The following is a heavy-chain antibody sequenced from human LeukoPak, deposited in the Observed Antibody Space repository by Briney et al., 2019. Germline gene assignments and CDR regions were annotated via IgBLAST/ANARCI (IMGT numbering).Heavy chain of an antibody. V-gene: IGHV3-21*06. Sequence: GGSLRLSCTASGLTFSTSGFNSVRQAPGKGLEWVASIGPTGSDRYHADSIKGRFTISRDNANNFLYLQMNSLRAEDTAVYYCATETNGRHYDYWGQGTLLTVSS. CDR2: IGPTGSDR. CDR3: ATETNGRHYDY. D-gene: IGHD1-14*01. J-gene: IGHJ4*02. CDR1: GLTFSTSG.